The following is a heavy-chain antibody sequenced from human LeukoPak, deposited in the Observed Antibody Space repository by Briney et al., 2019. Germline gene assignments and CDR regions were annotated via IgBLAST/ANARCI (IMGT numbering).Heavy chain of an antibody. CDR3: AKGGRSSGYYYLVDY. CDR2: IVGSGSST. V-gene: IGHV3-23*01. D-gene: IGHD3-22*01. J-gene: IGHJ4*02. Sequence: PGGSLRLSCAASGFTFSSYTMTRVRQAPGKGLEWVSAIVGSGSSTFYADSVKGRFTISRDNSKNTLYLQMNSLRAEDTAIYYCAKGGRSSGYYYLVDYWGQGTLVTVSS. CDR1: GFTFSSYT.